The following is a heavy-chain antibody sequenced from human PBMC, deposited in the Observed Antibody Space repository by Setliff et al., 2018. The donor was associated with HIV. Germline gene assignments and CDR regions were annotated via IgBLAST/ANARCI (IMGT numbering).Heavy chain of an antibody. D-gene: IGHD3-10*01. J-gene: IGHJ6*04. CDR3: ARVQGINITLARGASAGLDV. CDR1: GVSVSRDGYY. V-gene: IGHV4-31*03. Sequence: PSETLSLTCTVSGVSVSRDGYYWSWIRQLPGKDLEWIAFISYIGTTFYNPSLKSRLTISRVPAKNQFSLKLSSVTAADTAVYYCARVQGINITLARGASAGLDVWGKGTTVTVSS. CDR2: ISYIGTT.